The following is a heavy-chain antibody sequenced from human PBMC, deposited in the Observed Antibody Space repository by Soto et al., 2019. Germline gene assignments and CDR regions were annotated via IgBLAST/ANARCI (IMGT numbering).Heavy chain of an antibody. D-gene: IGHD3-22*01. CDR3: AKDLAGYYDSSGYDY. V-gene: IGHV3-30*18. CDR2: ISYDGSNK. CDR1: GFTFSSYG. J-gene: IGHJ4*02. Sequence: GGSLRLSCAASGFTFSSYGMHWVRQAPGKGLEWVAVISYDGSNKYYADSVKGRFAISRDNSKNTLYPQMNSLRAEDTAVYYCAKDLAGYYDSSGYDYWGQGTLVTVSS.